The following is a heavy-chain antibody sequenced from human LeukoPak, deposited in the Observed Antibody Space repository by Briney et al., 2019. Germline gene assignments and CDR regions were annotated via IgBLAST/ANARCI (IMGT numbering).Heavy chain of an antibody. CDR2: ISSSSSYI. J-gene: IGHJ5*02. CDR1: GFTFSSYS. CDR3: ASSLAYDILTGYPPWFDP. Sequence: PGGSLRLSCAASGFTFSSYSMNWVRQAPGKGLEWVSSISSSSSYIYYADSVKGRFTISRDNAKNSLYLQMNSLRAEDTAVYYCASSLAYDILTGYPPWFDPWGQGTLVTVSS. D-gene: IGHD3-9*01. V-gene: IGHV3-21*01.